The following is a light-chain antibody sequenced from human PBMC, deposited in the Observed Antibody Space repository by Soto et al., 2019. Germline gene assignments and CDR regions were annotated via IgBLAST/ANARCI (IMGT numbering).Light chain of an antibody. CDR1: QSVTGSY. V-gene: IGKV3-20*01. Sequence: EVVLTQSPGTLSLSPGERATLSCRASQSVTGSYLAWYQQKPGQPPRLLIYAASSRATGIPDRLSGSGSGTDFTLTISRLEPEDLAVYYCQQYGSSPRTFGQGTKVEIK. J-gene: IGKJ1*01. CDR3: QQYGSSPRT. CDR2: AAS.